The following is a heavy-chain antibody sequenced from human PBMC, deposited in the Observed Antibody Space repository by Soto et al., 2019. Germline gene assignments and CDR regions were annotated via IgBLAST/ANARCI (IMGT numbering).Heavy chain of an antibody. CDR3: GGGRSGQIVVFY. CDR2: IGPESGAT. V-gene: IGHV1-2*02. J-gene: IGHJ4*02. D-gene: IGHD1-26*01. CDR1: GYTFTGHY. Sequence: ASVKVSCKASGYTFTGHYIHWVRQAPEQGPEWMGEIGPESGATRYAKKFQGRVTMTRDTSITTVYMELNNLSPDDTAVYYCGGGRSGQIVVFYWGQGTPVTVSS.